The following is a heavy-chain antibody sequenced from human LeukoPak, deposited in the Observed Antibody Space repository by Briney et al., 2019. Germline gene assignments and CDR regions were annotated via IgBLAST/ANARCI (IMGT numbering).Heavy chain of an antibody. CDR3: ARGRELLLAVGYYFDY. CDR2: INPNSGGT. D-gene: IGHD1-26*01. V-gene: IGHV1-2*02. CDR1: GYTFTGYY. Sequence: PGASVKVSCKASGYTFTGYYIHWVRQAPGQGLEWMAWINPNSGGTNYAQKFQGRVTMTRDMSISTAYMELSRLRSDDTAVYYCARGRELLLAVGYYFDYWGQGTLVTVSS. J-gene: IGHJ4*02.